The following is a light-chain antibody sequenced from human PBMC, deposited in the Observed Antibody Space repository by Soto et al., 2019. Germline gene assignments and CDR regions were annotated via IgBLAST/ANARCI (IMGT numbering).Light chain of an antibody. V-gene: IGLV1-47*01. CDR3: AAWDDSLNAPV. CDR1: SSNIGSNY. CDR2: TND. Sequence: QSVLTQPPSASGTPGQRVTISCSGSSSNIGSNYVYWYQQLPGTAPKVLIYTNDQRPSGVPDRFSGSKSGTSASLAISGLQSEDEAEYYCAAWDDSLNAPVFGGGTKLTVL. J-gene: IGLJ3*02.